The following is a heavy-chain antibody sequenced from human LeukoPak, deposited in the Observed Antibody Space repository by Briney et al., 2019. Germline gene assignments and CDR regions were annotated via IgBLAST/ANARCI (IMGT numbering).Heavy chain of an antibody. CDR1: GFTFSSHW. Sequence: GGSLRLSCAASGFTFSSHWMHWVRQAPGKGLVWVSRSNTDGSSTSYADSVKGRFTISRDNAKNTLYLQMNSLRADDTAVYFYARVPGGNSYGPFDYWGQGTLVTVSS. D-gene: IGHD5-18*01. CDR3: ARVPGGNSYGPFDY. CDR2: SNTDGSST. J-gene: IGHJ4*02. V-gene: IGHV3-74*01.